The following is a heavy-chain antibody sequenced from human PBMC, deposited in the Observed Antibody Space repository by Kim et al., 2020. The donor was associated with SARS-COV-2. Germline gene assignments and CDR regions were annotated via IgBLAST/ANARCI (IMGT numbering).Heavy chain of an antibody. CDR3: ARSTTRRYSSSSEGPLYFDY. Sequence: GGSLRLSCAASGFTVSSNYMSWVRQAPGKGLEWVSVIYSGGSTYYADSVKGRFTISRDNSKNTLYLQMNSLRAEDTAVYYCARSTTRRYSSSSEGPLYFDYWGQGTLVTVSS. V-gene: IGHV3-53*01. J-gene: IGHJ4*02. CDR1: GFTVSSNY. D-gene: IGHD6-13*01. CDR2: IYSGGST.